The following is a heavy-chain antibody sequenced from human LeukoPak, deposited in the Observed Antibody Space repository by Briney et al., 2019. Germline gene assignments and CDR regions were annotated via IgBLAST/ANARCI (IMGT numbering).Heavy chain of an antibody. CDR3: AREQALRGYSGYDLDAFDI. D-gene: IGHD5-12*01. CDR1: GDSVSSNSAA. J-gene: IGHJ3*02. CDR2: TYYRSKWYN. V-gene: IGHV6-1*01. Sequence: QTLSLTCAISGDSVSSNSAAWNWIRQSPSRGLEWLGRTYYRSKWYNDYAVSVKSRITINPDTSKNQFSLQLNSVTPEDTAVYYCAREQALRGYSGYDLDAFDIWGQGTMVTVSS.